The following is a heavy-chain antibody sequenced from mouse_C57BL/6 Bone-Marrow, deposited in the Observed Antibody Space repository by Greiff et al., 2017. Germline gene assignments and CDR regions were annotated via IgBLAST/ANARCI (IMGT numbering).Heavy chain of an antibody. V-gene: IGHV5-2*01. Sequence: EVQVVESGGGLVQPGASLTLSCESNEYEFPSHDMSWVRKTPEKRLELVAAINSDGGSTYYPDTMESRFIISRDNTKMTLYLQMSSLRSEYTALYYCARHKGYDYDWFAYWGQGTLVTVSA. CDR3: ARHKGYDYDWFAY. CDR2: INSDGGST. J-gene: IGHJ3*01. D-gene: IGHD2-4*01. CDR1: EYEFPSHD.